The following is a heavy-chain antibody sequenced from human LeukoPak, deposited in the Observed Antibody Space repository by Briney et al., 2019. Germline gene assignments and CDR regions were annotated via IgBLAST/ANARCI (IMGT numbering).Heavy chain of an antibody. CDR2: IFRGGVT. CDR1: GLSVIDNY. V-gene: IGHV3-53*05. CDR3: AKWGYSSIGGYYYYYMDV. J-gene: IGHJ6*03. Sequence: GGSLRLSCAASGLSVIDNYMTWVRQAPGKGLEWVSVIFRGGVTYYADSVRGRFTISRDNSKNTLYLQMNSLRAEDTAVYYCAKWGYSSIGGYYYYYMDVWGKGTTVTVSS. D-gene: IGHD5-18*01.